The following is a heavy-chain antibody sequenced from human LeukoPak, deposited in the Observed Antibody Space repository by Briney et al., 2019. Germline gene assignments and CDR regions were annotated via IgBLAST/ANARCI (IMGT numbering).Heavy chain of an antibody. CDR1: GYTFTSYD. J-gene: IGHJ4*02. CDR2: MNPNSGNT. D-gene: IGHD3-22*01. Sequence: GASVKVSCKASGYTFTSYDINWVRKATGQGLELMGWMNPNSGNTGYAQKFQGRVTMTRNTSISTAYMELSSLRSEDTAVYYCARGQGSSGYYYSLDYWGQGTLVTVSS. V-gene: IGHV1-8*01. CDR3: ARGQGSSGYYYSLDY.